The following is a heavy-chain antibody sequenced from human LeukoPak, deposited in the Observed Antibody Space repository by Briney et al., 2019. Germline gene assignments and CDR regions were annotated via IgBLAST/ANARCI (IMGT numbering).Heavy chain of an antibody. V-gene: IGHV3-66*02. CDR2: IYSDGST. Sequence: GGSLRLSCAVSASAVSTNCLSWVRQAPGKGLEWVSVIYSDGSTYYTDSVRGRFTISRDHSKNTLYLQMNSLRPEDTAIYYCARDQRSESYYPWGWFDPWGQGTLVTVSS. CDR1: ASAVSTNC. J-gene: IGHJ5*02. CDR3: ARDQRSESYYPWGWFDP. D-gene: IGHD1-26*01.